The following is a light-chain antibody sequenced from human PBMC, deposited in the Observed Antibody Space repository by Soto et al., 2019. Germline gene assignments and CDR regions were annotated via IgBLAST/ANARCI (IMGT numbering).Light chain of an antibody. CDR1: QGINIY. Sequence: DIQMTQSPSSLYASVGDRVTITCRASQGINIYVAWYQQKPGKVPKLLIYAASSLQSGVPSRFSGSGYGTDFSLTISSLQPEDVATYYCQKYDRAPWTFGQGTKVEVK. CDR2: AAS. CDR3: QKYDRAPWT. J-gene: IGKJ1*01. V-gene: IGKV1-27*01.